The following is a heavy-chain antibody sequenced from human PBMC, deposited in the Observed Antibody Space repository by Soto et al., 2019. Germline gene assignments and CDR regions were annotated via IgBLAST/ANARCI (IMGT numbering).Heavy chain of an antibody. D-gene: IGHD4-4*01. CDR3: AKVPRQNSNCWIYFDN. Sequence: GGSLRLSCAASGFTFSAYAMHWVRQAPGGGLEWVAVISYEGSLKNYADSVKGRFTISRDNSKNTLYLQMNSLRREDTAVYYCAKVPRQNSNCWIYFDNWGQGTRVTVSS. CDR1: GFTFSAYA. CDR2: ISYEGSLK. V-gene: IGHV3-30*04. J-gene: IGHJ4*02.